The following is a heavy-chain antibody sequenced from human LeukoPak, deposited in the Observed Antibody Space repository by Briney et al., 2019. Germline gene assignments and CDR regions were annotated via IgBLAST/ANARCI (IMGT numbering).Heavy chain of an antibody. CDR3: ARAPSAYCGGDCYSNWFDP. CDR2: IIHKFGKA. J-gene: IGHJ5*02. V-gene: IGHV1-69*01. Sequence: SVKVSXKASGGTFSSYAMSWVRQAPGQGLEWMGGIIHKFGKANYAQKFQGRVTITADESTSTAYMELSSLRSEDTAVYYCARAPSAYCGGDCYSNWFDPWGQGTLVTVSS. D-gene: IGHD2-21*01. CDR1: GGTFSSYA.